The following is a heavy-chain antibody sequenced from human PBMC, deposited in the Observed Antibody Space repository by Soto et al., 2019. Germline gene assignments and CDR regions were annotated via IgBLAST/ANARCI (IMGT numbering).Heavy chain of an antibody. Sequence: QVQLQQWGAGLLKPSETLSLTCAVYGGSFSGYYWSWIRQPPGKGLEWIGEINHSGSTNYNPSLKRRVTISVDTSKNQFSLKLSSVTAADTAVYYCARGTGWGSYRQARYYYMDVWGKGTTVTVSS. CDR2: INHSGST. CDR1: GGSFSGYY. J-gene: IGHJ6*03. V-gene: IGHV4-34*01. D-gene: IGHD3-16*02. CDR3: ARGTGWGSYRQARYYYMDV.